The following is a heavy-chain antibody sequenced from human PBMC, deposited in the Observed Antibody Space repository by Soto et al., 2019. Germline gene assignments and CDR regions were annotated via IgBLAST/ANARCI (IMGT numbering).Heavy chain of an antibody. CDR1: GFTFSSYA. D-gene: IGHD3-10*01. J-gene: IGHJ3*01. CDR3: AKEGHRYCGSGNYGAFDV. CDR2: ITGSGGST. Sequence: SLRLSCAASGFTFSSYAMRWVRQAPGKGLEWVSAITGSGGSTYYPDSVKGRFTFSRDNSKNTLYLQMKSLRAEDTAVYYCAKEGHRYCGSGNYGAFDVWGQGTLVTVSS. V-gene: IGHV3-23*01.